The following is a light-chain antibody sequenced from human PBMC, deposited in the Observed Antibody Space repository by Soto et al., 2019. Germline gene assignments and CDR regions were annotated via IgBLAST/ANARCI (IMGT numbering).Light chain of an antibody. CDR2: GAS. CDR3: QQYGSSPQT. CDR1: QSVSSY. Sequence: DIVMPQSPDSLAVSLGERATLSCRASQSVSSYLAWYQQKPGQAPRLLIYGASNRATGIPDRFSGSGSGTDFTLTISRLEPEDFAVYYCQQYGSSPQTFGQGTKVDI. V-gene: IGKV3-20*01. J-gene: IGKJ1*01.